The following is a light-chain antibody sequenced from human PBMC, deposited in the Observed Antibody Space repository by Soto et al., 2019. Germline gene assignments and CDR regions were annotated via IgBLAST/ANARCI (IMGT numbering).Light chain of an antibody. CDR1: QSVSSSY. V-gene: IGKV3-20*01. J-gene: IGKJ1*01. Sequence: EIVMTQSPATLSVSPGERATLSCRASQSVSSSYLAWYQQNPGQSPRLLLYDASTRATGIPDRFSGSGSGTDFTLTISRLEPEDFAVYFCQQYSRSPPTFGQGTKVDIK. CDR2: DAS. CDR3: QQYSRSPPT.